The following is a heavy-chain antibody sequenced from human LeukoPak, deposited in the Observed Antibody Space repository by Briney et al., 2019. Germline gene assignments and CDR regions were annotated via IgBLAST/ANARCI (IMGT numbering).Heavy chain of an antibody. D-gene: IGHD1-26*01. CDR3: ARHGPSYSGSYYYYFDY. J-gene: IGHJ4*02. CDR1: GGSISSYY. CDR2: IHDSGST. Sequence: SETLSLTCTVSGGSISSYYWSWMRQSPGKGLEWIGYIHDSGSTNYNPSLKSRVTISVDTSKNQFSLKLSSVTAADTAVYYCARHGPSYSGSYYYYFDYWGQGTLVTVSS. V-gene: IGHV4-59*08.